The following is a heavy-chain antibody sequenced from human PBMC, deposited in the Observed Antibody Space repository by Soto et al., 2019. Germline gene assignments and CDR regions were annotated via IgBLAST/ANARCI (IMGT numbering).Heavy chain of an antibody. D-gene: IGHD3-22*01. V-gene: IGHV1-18*01. CDR3: AVYDSSGKYYFDY. J-gene: IGHJ4*02. CDR2: ISAYNDIT. CDR1: GYTFTSYG. Sequence: QVQLVQSGAEVKNPGASVKVSCKASGYTFTSYGISWVRQVPGQGLEWMGWISAYNDITNYAQKIQDRVTMTTDASTSTAYMELRSLRSDDTAMYYCAVYDSSGKYYFDYWGQGTLVTVSS.